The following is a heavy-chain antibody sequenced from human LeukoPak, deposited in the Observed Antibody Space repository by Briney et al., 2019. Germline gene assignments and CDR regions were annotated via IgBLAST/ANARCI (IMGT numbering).Heavy chain of an antibody. CDR1: GGSISSGGYY. D-gene: IGHD6-13*01. J-gene: IGHJ4*02. Sequence: SETLSLTCAVSGGSISSGGYYWSWIRQPPGKGLEWIGYIYYSGSTNYNPSLKSRVTMSVDTSKNQFSLKLSSVTAADTAVYYCARQYSSSWFDYWGQGTLVTVSS. CDR2: IYYSGST. V-gene: IGHV4-61*08. CDR3: ARQYSSSWFDY.